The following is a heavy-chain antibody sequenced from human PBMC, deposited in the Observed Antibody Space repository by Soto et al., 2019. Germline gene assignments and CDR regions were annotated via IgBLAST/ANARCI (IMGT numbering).Heavy chain of an antibody. J-gene: IGHJ6*02. V-gene: IGHV1-58*01. CDR2: TVVGSSNT. Sequence: SVKVSCKASGFTFSRSAVQWVRQARGQGLEWIGGTVVGSSNTKYAQNFQGRVTITRDMSTSTAYMELSSLRSEDTAVYFCAAGEPGGYPYYYTMNVWGQGTTVTVSS. CDR3: AAGEPGGYPYYYTMNV. D-gene: IGHD1-26*01. CDR1: GFTFSRSA.